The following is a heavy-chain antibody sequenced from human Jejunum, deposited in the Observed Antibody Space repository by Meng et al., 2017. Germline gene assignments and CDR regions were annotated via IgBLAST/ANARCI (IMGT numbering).Heavy chain of an antibody. CDR2: ISGTGGAT. J-gene: IGHJ4*02. Sequence: ESLKISCVASGFSFSTTSMNWVRQAPGKGLEWVSVISGTGGATNFSDSVKGRFTVSRDNSKSTRYLQMNSLRVEDTAIYYCAKDWSSYFGKSYYFDFWGPGTLVTVSS. D-gene: IGHD2/OR15-2a*01. CDR3: AKDWSSYFGKSYYFDF. CDR1: GFSFSTTS. V-gene: IGHV3-23*01.